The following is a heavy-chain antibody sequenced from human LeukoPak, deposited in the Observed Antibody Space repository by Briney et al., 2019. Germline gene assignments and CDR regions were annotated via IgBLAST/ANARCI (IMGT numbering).Heavy chain of an antibody. CDR3: ARDPNYDPNWFDP. V-gene: IGHV3-66*01. CDR2: IYSGGST. D-gene: IGHD3-3*01. Sequence: GGSLRLSCAASGFTVSSNYMSWVRQAPGKGLEWVSVIYSGGSTYYADSVKGRFTISRDNAKNSLYLQMNSLRAEDTAVYYCARDPNYDPNWFDPWGQGTLVTVSS. J-gene: IGHJ5*02. CDR1: GFTVSSNY.